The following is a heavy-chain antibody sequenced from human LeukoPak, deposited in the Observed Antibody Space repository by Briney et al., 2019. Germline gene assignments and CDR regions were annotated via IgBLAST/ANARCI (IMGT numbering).Heavy chain of an antibody. D-gene: IGHD6-13*01. CDR3: ASGPGSSWYGPQTTIDY. J-gene: IGHJ4*02. Sequence: PGESLKISCKGSGYNFPNYWIGWVRQLPGKGLEWMGIIYPRASDTRYSPSFQGQVTISADKSISTAYLQWSSLKASDTAMYYCASGPGSSWYGPQTTIDYWGQGTLVTVSS. CDR1: GYNFPNYW. CDR2: IYPRASDT. V-gene: IGHV5-51*01.